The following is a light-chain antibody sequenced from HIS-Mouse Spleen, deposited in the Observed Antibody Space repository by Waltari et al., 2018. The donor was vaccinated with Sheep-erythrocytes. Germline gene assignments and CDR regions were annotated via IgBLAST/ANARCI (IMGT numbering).Light chain of an antibody. V-gene: IGLV2-11*01. CDR3: CSYAGSYNHV. CDR1: SSDVGGYNY. J-gene: IGLJ1*01. Sequence: QSALTQPRSVSGSPGQSVTISCTGTSSDVGGYNYVSWYQQHPGKAPKLMIYEVIKRPSGVPDRFSGSKSGNTASLTISGLQAEDEADYYCCSYAGSYNHVFATGTKVTVL. CDR2: EVI.